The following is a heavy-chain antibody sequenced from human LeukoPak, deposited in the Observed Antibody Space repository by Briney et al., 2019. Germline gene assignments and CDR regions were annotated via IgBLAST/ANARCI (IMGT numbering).Heavy chain of an antibody. Sequence: ASVKVSCKASGFTFTRSAMQWVRQARGQRLEWIGWIVVGSGNTKYAQKFQERVTITRDMSTGTAYMELSSLRSEDTAVYYCAREAVPVGSGIKLWGQGTLVTVSS. CDR2: IVVGSGNT. V-gene: IGHV1-58*02. J-gene: IGHJ4*02. CDR3: AREAVPVGSGIKL. CDR1: GFTFTRSA. D-gene: IGHD3-10*01.